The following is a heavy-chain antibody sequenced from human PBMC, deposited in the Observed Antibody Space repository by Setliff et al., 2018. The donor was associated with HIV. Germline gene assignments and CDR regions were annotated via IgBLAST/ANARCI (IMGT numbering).Heavy chain of an antibody. CDR2: IYYSGST. J-gene: IGHJ6*03. Sequence: SETLSLTCTVSSGSINNYYWSWIRQPPGKELEWIGSIYYSGSTNYSPSLNGRVTMSVDTSNNQFSLILSSVTAADTAVYYCARGGGSRAATSSYYYMDVWGKGTTVTVSS. CDR1: SGSINNYY. V-gene: IGHV4-59*12. D-gene: IGHD2-15*01. CDR3: ARGGGSRAATSSYYYMDV.